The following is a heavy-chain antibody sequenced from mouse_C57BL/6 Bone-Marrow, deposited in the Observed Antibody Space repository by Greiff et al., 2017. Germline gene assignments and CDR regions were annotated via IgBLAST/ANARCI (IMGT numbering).Heavy chain of an antibody. CDR1: GFTFSSYA. CDR3: ARVGYYDRGWYFDV. V-gene: IGHV5-4*03. D-gene: IGHD2-4*01. CDR2: ISDGGSYT. Sequence: EVNLVESGGGLVKPGGSLKLSCAASGFTFSSYAMSWVRQTPEKRLEWVATISDGGSYTYYPDNVKGRFTISRDNAKNNLYLQMSHLKSEDTAMYYCARVGYYDRGWYFDVWGTGTTVTVSS. J-gene: IGHJ1*03.